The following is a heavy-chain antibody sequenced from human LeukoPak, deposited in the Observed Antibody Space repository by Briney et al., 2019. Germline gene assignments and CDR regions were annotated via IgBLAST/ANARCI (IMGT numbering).Heavy chain of an antibody. D-gene: IGHD3-9*01. V-gene: IGHV4-38-2*01. J-gene: IGHJ5*02. Sequence: GSLRLSCAASGFTFSSYEMNWVRQAPGKGLEWIGSIYHSGSTYYNPSLKSRVTISVDTSKNQFSLKLSSVTAADTAVYYCARAGDHFDWNNWFDPWGQGTLVTVSS. CDR3: ARAGDHFDWNNWFDP. CDR2: IYHSGST. CDR1: GFTFSSYE.